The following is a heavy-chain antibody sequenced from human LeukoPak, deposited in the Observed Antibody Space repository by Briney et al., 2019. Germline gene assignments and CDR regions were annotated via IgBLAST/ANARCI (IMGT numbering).Heavy chain of an antibody. J-gene: IGHJ4*02. CDR1: GFTVSSNS. CDR2: ISGSGGST. D-gene: IGHD6-13*01. V-gene: IGHV3-23*01. Sequence: GGSLRLSCTVSGFTVSSNSMSWVRQAPGKGLEWVSAISGSGGSTYYADSVKGRFTISRDNSKNTLYLQMNSLRAEDTAVYYCAKGTYSSSWGQGTLVTVSS. CDR3: AKGTYSSS.